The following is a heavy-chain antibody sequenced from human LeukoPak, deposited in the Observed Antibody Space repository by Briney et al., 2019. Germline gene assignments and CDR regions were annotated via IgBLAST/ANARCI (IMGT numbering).Heavy chain of an antibody. CDR3: AGPHPQNYDSSGYDFDY. CDR2: ISYDGSNK. Sequence: PGRSLRLSCAASGFTFSSYAMHWVRQAPGKGLEWVAVISYDGSNKYYADSVKGRFTTSRDNSKNTLYLQMNSLRAEDTAVYYCAGPHPQNYDSSGYDFDYWGQGTLVTVSS. CDR1: GFTFSSYA. J-gene: IGHJ4*02. V-gene: IGHV3-30-3*01. D-gene: IGHD3-22*01.